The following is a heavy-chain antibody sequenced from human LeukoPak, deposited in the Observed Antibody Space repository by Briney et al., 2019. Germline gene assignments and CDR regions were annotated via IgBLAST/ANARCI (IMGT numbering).Heavy chain of an antibody. CDR1: GYTFTRYY. Sequence: ASVKVSCKASGYTFTRYYMHWVRQAPGQGLEWRGWISAYSGNTNYAQKLQGRVTMTTDTSTSTAYMELRSLRSDDTAVYYCARTRIAAAGTWDDAFDICGQGAVVTVSS. CDR3: ARTRIAAAGTWDDAFDI. V-gene: IGHV1-18*04. J-gene: IGHJ3*02. D-gene: IGHD6-13*01. CDR2: ISAYSGNT.